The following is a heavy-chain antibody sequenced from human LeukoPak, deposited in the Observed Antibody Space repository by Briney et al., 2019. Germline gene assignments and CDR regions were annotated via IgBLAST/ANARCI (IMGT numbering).Heavy chain of an antibody. J-gene: IGHJ4*02. CDR2: ISSSSSYI. CDR1: GFTFSSYS. D-gene: IGHD5-18*01. CDR3: ARVDTAMVTGTLDY. V-gene: IGHV3-21*01. Sequence: GGCLRLSCAASGFTFSSYSMNWVRPAAGKGLEWVSSISSSSSYIYYADSVKGRFTISRDNAKDSLYLQMNSLRAEDTAVYYCARVDTAMVTGTLDYWGQGTLVTVSS.